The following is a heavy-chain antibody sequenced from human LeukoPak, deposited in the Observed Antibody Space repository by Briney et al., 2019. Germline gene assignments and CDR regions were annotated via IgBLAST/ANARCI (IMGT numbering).Heavy chain of an antibody. Sequence: PSQTLSLTCTVSGGSISSGGYYWSWIRQPPGKGLEWIGYIYHSGSTYYNPSLKSRVTISVDRSKNQFSLKLSSVTAADTAVYYCARGITVTRFNYWGQGTLVTVSS. CDR3: ARGITVTRFNY. D-gene: IGHD4-11*01. CDR1: GGSISSGGYY. J-gene: IGHJ4*02. CDR2: IYHSGST. V-gene: IGHV4-30-2*01.